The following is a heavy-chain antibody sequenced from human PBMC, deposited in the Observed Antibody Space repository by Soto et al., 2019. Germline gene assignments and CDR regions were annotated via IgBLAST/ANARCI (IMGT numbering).Heavy chain of an antibody. Sequence: QVQLVQSGAEVKKPGSSVKVSCKASGGTFSSYALSWVRQAPGQGLEWMGGIIPMSGATNYAQKFQGRVTFTADESTNPAYLELPSLRSEDTAVYYCARGGPENDYWGQGTLVTVSS. CDR2: IIPMSGAT. CDR3: ARGGPENDY. V-gene: IGHV1-69*12. J-gene: IGHJ4*02. D-gene: IGHD1-26*01. CDR1: GGTFSSYA.